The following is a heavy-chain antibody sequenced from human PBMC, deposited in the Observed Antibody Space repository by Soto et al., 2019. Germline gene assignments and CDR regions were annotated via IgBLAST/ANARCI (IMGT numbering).Heavy chain of an antibody. V-gene: IGHV1-18*04. CDR1: GYTFTSYG. J-gene: IGHJ6*02. CDR3: ATASYSSSLEGGYGMDV. Sequence: ASVKVSCKASGYTFTSYGISWVRQAPGQGLEWMGWISAYNGNTNYAQKLQGRVTMTTDTSTSTAYMELRRLRSDDTAVYSCATASYSSSLEGGYGMDVWGEGSTVIV. D-gene: IGHD6-6*01. CDR2: ISAYNGNT.